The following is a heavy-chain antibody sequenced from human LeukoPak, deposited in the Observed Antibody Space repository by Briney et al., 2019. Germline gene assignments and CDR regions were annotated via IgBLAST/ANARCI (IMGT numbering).Heavy chain of an antibody. V-gene: IGHV4-39*07. Sequence: LRLSCAASGFTFSSYEMHWVRQAPGKGLEWIGSIYYSGSTYYNPSLKSRVTISVDTSKNQFSLKLSSVTAADTAVYYCARDRPTWIQLWLSSWFDPWGQGTLVTVSS. CDR1: GFTFSSYE. CDR2: IYYSGST. CDR3: ARDRPTWIQLWLSSWFDP. D-gene: IGHD5-18*01. J-gene: IGHJ5*02.